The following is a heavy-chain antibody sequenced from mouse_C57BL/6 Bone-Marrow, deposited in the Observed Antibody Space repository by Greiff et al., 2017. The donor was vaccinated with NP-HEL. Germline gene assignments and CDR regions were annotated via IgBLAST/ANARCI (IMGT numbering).Heavy chain of an antibody. J-gene: IGHJ4*01. V-gene: IGHV14-2*01. CDR2: IDPEDGET. D-gene: IGHD2-5*01. Sequence: EVQGVESGAELVKPGASVKLSCTASGFNIKDYYMHWVKQRTEQGLEWIGRIDPEDGETKYAPKFQGKATITADTSSNTAYLQLSSLTSEDTAVYYCARGNSNHYYAMDYWGQGTSVTVSS. CDR3: ARGNSNHYYAMDY. CDR1: GFNIKDYY.